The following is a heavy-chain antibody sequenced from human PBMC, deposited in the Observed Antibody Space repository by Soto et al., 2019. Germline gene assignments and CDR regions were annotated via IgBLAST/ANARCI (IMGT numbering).Heavy chain of an antibody. J-gene: IGHJ6*03. CDR3: ARVTGYCSSTSCYEGYYYYMDV. CDR2: IIPILGIA. Sequence: GASVKVSCKASGGTFSSYTISWVRQAPGQGLEWMGRIIPILGIANYAQKFQGRVTITADKSTSTAYMELSSLRSEDTAVYYCARVTGYCSSTSCYEGYYYYMDVWGKGTTVTVSS. CDR1: GGTFSSYT. V-gene: IGHV1-69*02. D-gene: IGHD2-2*01.